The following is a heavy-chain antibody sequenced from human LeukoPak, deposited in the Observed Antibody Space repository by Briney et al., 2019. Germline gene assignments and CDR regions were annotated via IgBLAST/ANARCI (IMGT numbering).Heavy chain of an antibody. V-gene: IGHV1-69*13. CDR3: ARSPHGITMVRGVRFDY. CDR1: GGTFSSYA. D-gene: IGHD3-10*01. CDR2: IIPIFGTA. J-gene: IGHJ4*02. Sequence: SVKVSCKASGGTFSSYAISWARQAPGQGLEWMGGIIPIFGTANYAQKFQGRVTITADESTSTAYMELSSLRSEDTAVYYCARSPHGITMVRGVRFDYWGQGTLVTVPS.